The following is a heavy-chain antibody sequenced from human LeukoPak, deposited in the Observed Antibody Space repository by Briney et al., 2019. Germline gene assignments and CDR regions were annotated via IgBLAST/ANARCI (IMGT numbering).Heavy chain of an antibody. Sequence: GRSLRLSCAVSGFTFSSYSMHWVRQAPGKGLEWVAVISYDGSNKYYADSVKGRFTISRDNSKNTLYLQMNSLRAEDTAVYYCAKGKQGTYDYWGQRTLVTVSS. CDR3: AKGKQGTYDY. J-gene: IGHJ4*02. D-gene: IGHD7-27*01. CDR1: GFTFSSYS. CDR2: ISYDGSNK. V-gene: IGHV3-30-3*01.